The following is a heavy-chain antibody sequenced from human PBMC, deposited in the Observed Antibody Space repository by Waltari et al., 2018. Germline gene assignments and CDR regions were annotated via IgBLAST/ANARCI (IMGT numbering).Heavy chain of an antibody. J-gene: IGHJ2*01. D-gene: IGHD4-17*01. CDR2: IYHSGST. V-gene: IGHV4-38-2*01. CDR3: ARHNTADYWYFDL. CDR1: GYSISSGYS. Sequence: QVQLQESGPGLVKPSETLSLTCAVSGYSISSGYSWGWIRQPPGKGLEWIGSIYHSGSTYYNPSLKSRVTISVDTSKNQFSLKLSSVTAADTAVYYCARHNTADYWYFDLWGRGTLVTVSS.